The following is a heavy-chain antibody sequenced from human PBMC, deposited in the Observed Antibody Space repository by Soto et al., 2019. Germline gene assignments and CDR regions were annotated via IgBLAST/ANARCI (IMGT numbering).Heavy chain of an antibody. Sequence: GASVKVSCKTSGYTFTAYYIHWVRQAPVQGLEWMGWINPNSGGTNYAQKFQGRITMTRDTSISTAYMELSRLRSDYTAVYYCARISDYYDSSTYYALRHWGQGTLVNVSS. CDR1: GYTFTAYY. CDR2: INPNSGGT. CDR3: ARISDYYDSSTYYALRH. J-gene: IGHJ4*02. D-gene: IGHD3-22*01. V-gene: IGHV1-2*02.